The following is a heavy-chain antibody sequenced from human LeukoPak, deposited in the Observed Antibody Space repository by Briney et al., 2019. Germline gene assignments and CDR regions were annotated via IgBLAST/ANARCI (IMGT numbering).Heavy chain of an antibody. D-gene: IGHD2-2*01. J-gene: IGHJ4*02. CDR2: IIPIFGTA. Sequence: SSVKVSCKASGGTFSSYAISWVRQAPGQGLEWMGGIIPIFGTANYAQKFQGRVTITTDESTSTAYMELSSLRSEDTAVYYCARERVVPAARRGFDYWGQGTLVTVSS. CDR1: GGTFSSYA. V-gene: IGHV1-69*05. CDR3: ARERVVPAARRGFDY.